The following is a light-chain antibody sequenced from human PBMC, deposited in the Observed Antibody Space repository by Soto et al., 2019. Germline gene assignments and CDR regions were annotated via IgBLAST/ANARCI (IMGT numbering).Light chain of an antibody. V-gene: IGLV2-23*02. CDR3: CSYAGGITFVL. CDR1: SSDVGTYDL. CDR2: EVN. J-gene: IGLJ2*01. Sequence: QSALTQPASVSGSPGQSITISCTGTSSDVGTYDLVSWYQQHPDKAPKLMIYEVNKRPSGVSNRFSGSKSGNTASLTISGLQAEDEADYYCCSYAGGITFVLFGGGTQLTVL.